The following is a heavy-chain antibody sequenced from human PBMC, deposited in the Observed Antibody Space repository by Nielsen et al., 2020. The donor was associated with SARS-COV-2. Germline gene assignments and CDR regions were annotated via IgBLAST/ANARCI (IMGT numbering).Heavy chain of an antibody. D-gene: IGHD6-13*01. Sequence: ASVKVSCKASGYTFTNNYMHWVRQAPGQGPEWMGLINPTNGGTTYAQKFLGRVTMTRDTSTSTVYMELSSLRSDDTAVYYCARGEQQLARTDAFDIWGQGTMVTVSS. CDR1: GYTFTNNY. J-gene: IGHJ3*02. CDR3: ARGEQQLARTDAFDI. CDR2: INPTNGGT. V-gene: IGHV1-46*01.